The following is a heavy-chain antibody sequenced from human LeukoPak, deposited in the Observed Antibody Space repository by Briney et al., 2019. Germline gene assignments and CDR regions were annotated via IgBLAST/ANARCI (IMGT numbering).Heavy chain of an antibody. CDR2: ISGSGSST. Sequence: GGSLRLSCAASGFTFSNYAMNWVRQAPGKCLEWVSSISGSGSSTYYVDSVKGRFTISRDNSKNTLFLQMNSLRAEDTAVYHCAKDALSGWYGYSDYWGQGTLVTVSS. CDR3: AKDALSGWYGYSDY. V-gene: IGHV3-23*01. CDR1: GFTFSNYA. D-gene: IGHD6-19*01. J-gene: IGHJ4*02.